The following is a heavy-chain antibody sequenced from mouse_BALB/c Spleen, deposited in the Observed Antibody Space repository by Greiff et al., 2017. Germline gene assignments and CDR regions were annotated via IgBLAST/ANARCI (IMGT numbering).Heavy chain of an antibody. CDR2: INPSTGYT. V-gene: IGHV1-7*01. D-gene: IGHD2-14*01. Sequence: VQLQQSGAELAKPGASVKMSCKASGYTFTSYWMNWVNQRPGQGLEWIGYINPSTGYTEYNQKFKDKATLTADKSSSTAYMQLSSLTSEDSAVYYCARWEYDVAYWGQGTLVTVSA. CDR3: ARWEYDVAY. CDR1: GYTFTSYW. J-gene: IGHJ3*01.